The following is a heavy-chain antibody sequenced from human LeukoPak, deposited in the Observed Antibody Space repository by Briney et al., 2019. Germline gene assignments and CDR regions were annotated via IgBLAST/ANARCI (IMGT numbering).Heavy chain of an antibody. CDR1: GGSISSGGYY. CDR3: AREITQEDIVVVPAAQGDAFDI. D-gene: IGHD2-2*01. CDR2: IYHSGST. V-gene: IGHV4-30-2*01. Sequence: SQTLSLTCTVSGGSISSGGYYWSWIRQPPGKGLEWIGYIYHSGSTYYNPSLKSRATISVDRSKNQFSLKLSSVTAADTAVYYCAREITQEDIVVVPAAQGDAFDIWGQGTMVTVSS. J-gene: IGHJ3*02.